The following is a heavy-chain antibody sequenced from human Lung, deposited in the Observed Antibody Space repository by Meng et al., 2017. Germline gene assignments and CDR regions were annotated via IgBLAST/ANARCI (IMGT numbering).Heavy chain of an antibody. CDR3: ARGPTTMAHDFDY. V-gene: IGHV4-34*01. CDR1: GGSFSDYY. J-gene: IGHJ4*02. D-gene: IGHD4-11*01. CDR2: INHSGST. Sequence: HVQLRQWGAGLLKPSETRSLTCVVSGGSFSDYYWSWIRQPPGKGLEWIGEINHSGSTNYNPSLESRATISVDTSQNNLSLKLSSVTAADSAVYYCARGPTTMAHDFDYWGQGTLVTVSS.